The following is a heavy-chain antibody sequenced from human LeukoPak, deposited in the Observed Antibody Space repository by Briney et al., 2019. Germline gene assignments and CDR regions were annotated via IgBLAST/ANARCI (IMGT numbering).Heavy chain of an antibody. D-gene: IGHD1-26*01. CDR3: ATATLYLLPQTLDY. CDR2: ISGSGDST. V-gene: IGHV3-23*01. J-gene: IGHJ4*02. Sequence: GRTLRLSCAASGFIFSNYVMHWVRQAPGKGLEWVSTISGSGDSTYYADSVRGRFTISRDNSKNTLYLQIHSLRDDDTAVYYCATATLYLLPQTLDYWGQGTLVTVSS. CDR1: GFIFSNYV.